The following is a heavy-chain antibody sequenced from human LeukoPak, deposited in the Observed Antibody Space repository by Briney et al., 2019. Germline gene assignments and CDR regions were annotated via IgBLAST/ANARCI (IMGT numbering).Heavy chain of an antibody. Sequence: PSETLSLTCTVSGGSICSSNYYWGWIRQPPGRGLEWIGDIYFSGSTYYNPSPKSRVTISVDTSKNQFPLKLSSVTAADTAVYYCACWGRPWAYYYDSSGAIDDYWGQGALVTVSS. CDR3: ACWGRPWAYYYDSSGAIDDY. CDR1: GGSICSSNYY. D-gene: IGHD3-22*01. V-gene: IGHV4-39*01. CDR2: IYFSGST. J-gene: IGHJ4*02.